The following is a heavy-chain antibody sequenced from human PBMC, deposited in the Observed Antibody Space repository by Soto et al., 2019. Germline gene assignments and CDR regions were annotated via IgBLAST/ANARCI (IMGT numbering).Heavy chain of an antibody. Sequence: QVQLVQSGAEVKKPGASVKVSCKASGYTFTSYGISWVRRAPGQGLEWMGWISAYNGTTTYAQKLQGRVTMTTDTPTSTAYTELRSLRSDDTAVYYCASYCSSTSCPDKYGMDVWGQGTAVTVSS. V-gene: IGHV1-18*01. CDR1: GYTFTSYG. CDR2: ISAYNGTT. CDR3: ASYCSSTSCPDKYGMDV. D-gene: IGHD2-2*01. J-gene: IGHJ6*02.